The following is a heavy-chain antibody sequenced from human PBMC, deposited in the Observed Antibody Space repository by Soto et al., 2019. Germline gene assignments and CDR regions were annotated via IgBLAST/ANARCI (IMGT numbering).Heavy chain of an antibody. CDR1: GCTINNYS. CDR2: IFGNGGT. CDR3: ARDQGVVITADSWFDP. V-gene: IGHV4-4*07. D-gene: IGHD3-16*01. J-gene: IGHJ5*02. Sequence: AETLTLTCTVSGCTINNYSWSWLRQAAGKGLEWIGRIFGNGGTNYSAYFKSRVTMSMDTSTHQFSLRFMSVTATDTAVYFGARDQGVVITADSWFDPWGQGTLVTVSS.